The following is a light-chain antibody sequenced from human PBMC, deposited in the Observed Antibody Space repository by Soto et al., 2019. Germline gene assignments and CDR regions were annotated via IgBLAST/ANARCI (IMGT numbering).Light chain of an antibody. CDR2: DVS. J-gene: IGLJ1*01. V-gene: IGLV2-14*03. CDR3: NSYTTSSTYV. Sequence: QSALPQPASVSGSPGQSIAISCTGTSTDVGNYNYVSWYQQHPGRAPQLMIYDVSNRPSGVSDRFSGSKSGNTASLTISGLQPEDEADYYCNSYTTSSTYVFGTGTKVTVL. CDR1: STDVGNYNY.